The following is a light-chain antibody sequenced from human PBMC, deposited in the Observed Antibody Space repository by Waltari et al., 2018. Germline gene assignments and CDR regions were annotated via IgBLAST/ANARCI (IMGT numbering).Light chain of an antibody. CDR2: EAS. J-gene: IGKJ1*01. V-gene: IGKV3-20*01. CDR3: QKYGTLPAT. Sequence: EIVLTQSPGTLSLPPGERATLSCRASQSVSRFLAWYQQKPGQAPRLLIYEASSRATDIPDRFSGSGSGTDFSLTISRLEPEDFAVYYCQKYGTLPATFGHGTKVEIK. CDR1: QSVSRF.